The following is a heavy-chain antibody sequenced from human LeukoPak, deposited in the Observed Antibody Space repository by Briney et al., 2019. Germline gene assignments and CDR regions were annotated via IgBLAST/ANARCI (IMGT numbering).Heavy chain of an antibody. CDR3: ARMSGYPYYFDY. D-gene: IGHD5-18*01. CDR1: SGSISSSH. V-gene: IGHV4-59*01. Sequence: SETLSLTCTVYSGSISSSHWTWIRQPPGKGLEWIGYIYYSGNTNYNPSLKSRLTISVDTSKNQFSLKLSSVTAADTAVYYCARMSGYPYYFDYWGQGALVTVSS. J-gene: IGHJ4*02. CDR2: IYYSGNT.